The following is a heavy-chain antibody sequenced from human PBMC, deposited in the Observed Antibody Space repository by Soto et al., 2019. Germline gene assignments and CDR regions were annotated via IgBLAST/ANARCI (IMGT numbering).Heavy chain of an antibody. Sequence: EVQLVESGGGLVQPGGSLRLSCAASGFTFSSYWISWVRQAPGKGLEWVANIKQDGSEKYYVDSVKGRFTISRDNAKNSLYLQMNSLRAEDTAVYYCARDSLPYYYDSSGSLSGTVYWGQGTLVTVSS. CDR3: ARDSLPYYYDSSGSLSGTVY. V-gene: IGHV3-7*01. CDR2: IKQDGSEK. D-gene: IGHD3-22*01. J-gene: IGHJ4*02. CDR1: GFTFSSYW.